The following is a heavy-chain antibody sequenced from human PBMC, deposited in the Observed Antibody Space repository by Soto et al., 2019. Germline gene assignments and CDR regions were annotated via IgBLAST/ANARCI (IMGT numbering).Heavy chain of an antibody. CDR1: GFTFSSYT. CDR2: ILYDGGNK. D-gene: IGHD5-18*01. V-gene: IGHV3-30-3*01. CDR3: ARDNGYSHGHGMDV. Sequence: GGSLRLSCAASGFTFSSYTIHWVRQAPGKGLEWVALILYDGGNKYYADSVKGGFTISRDNSKNTLYLQMNSLRAEDTAVYYCARDNGYSHGHGMDVWGQGTTVTVSS. J-gene: IGHJ6*02.